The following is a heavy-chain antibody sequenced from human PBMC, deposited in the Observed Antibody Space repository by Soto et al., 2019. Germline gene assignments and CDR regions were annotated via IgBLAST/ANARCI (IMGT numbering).Heavy chain of an antibody. V-gene: IGHV3-30-3*01. Sequence: GGPRRVPGGSAGFPGSSYAMHGVRQAPGMGLEWVAVISSDGSNKYYADSVKGRFTISRDNSKITLYLQMNCLRAEDTVVYYCASLRLTGYFDSWGQGTLVTVSS. CDR3: ASLRLTGYFDS. CDR1: GFPGSSYA. CDR2: ISSDGSNK. J-gene: IGHJ4*02.